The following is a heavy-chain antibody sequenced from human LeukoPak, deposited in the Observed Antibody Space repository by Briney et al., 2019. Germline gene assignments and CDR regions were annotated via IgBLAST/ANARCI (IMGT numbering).Heavy chain of an antibody. CDR2: IIPILGIA. Sequence: ASVKVSCKASGGTFSSYAISWVRQAPGQGLEWMGRIIPILGIANYAQKFQGRVTITADKSTSTAYMELSSLRSEDTAVYYCARVAAAGTIIYYYYMDVWGKGTTVTVSS. CDR3: ARVAAAGTIIYYYYMDV. D-gene: IGHD6-13*01. J-gene: IGHJ6*03. V-gene: IGHV1-69*04. CDR1: GGTFSSYA.